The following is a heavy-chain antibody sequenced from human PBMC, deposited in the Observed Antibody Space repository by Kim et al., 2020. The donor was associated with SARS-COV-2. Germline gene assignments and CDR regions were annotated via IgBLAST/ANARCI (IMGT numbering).Heavy chain of an antibody. J-gene: IGHJ1*01. CDR2: INHSGST. CDR1: GGSFSGYY. Sequence: SETLSLTCAVYGGSFSGYYWSWIRQPPGKGLEWIGEINHSGSTNYNPSLKSRVTISVDTSKNQFSLKLSSVTAADTAVYYCARGYSGSYRTYFQHWGQGTLVTVSS. CDR3: ARGYSGSYRTYFQH. D-gene: IGHD1-26*01. V-gene: IGHV4-34*01.